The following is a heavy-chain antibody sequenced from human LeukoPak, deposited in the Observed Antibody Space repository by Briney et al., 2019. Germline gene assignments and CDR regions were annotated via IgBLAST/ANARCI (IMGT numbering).Heavy chain of an antibody. V-gene: IGHV3-33*06. J-gene: IGHJ4*02. CDR2: IWYDGSNK. CDR1: GFTFSSYG. D-gene: IGHD3-22*01. Sequence: GRSLRLSCAASGFTFSSYGMHWVRQAPGKGLEWVAVIWYDGSNKYYADSVKDRFTISRDNSKNTLYLQMNSLRAEDTAVYYCAKGDYYDSSGHLDYWGQGTLVTVSS. CDR3: AKGDYYDSSGHLDY.